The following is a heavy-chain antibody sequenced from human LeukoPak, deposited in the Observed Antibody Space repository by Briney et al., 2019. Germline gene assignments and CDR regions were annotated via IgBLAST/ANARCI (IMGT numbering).Heavy chain of an antibody. D-gene: IGHD3-10*01. CDR1: GFNFGIHY. V-gene: IGHV3/OR16-9*01. J-gene: IGHJ4*02. CDR3: VRHSGRAGGQ. Sequence: GGSLRLSCAASGFNFGIHYVSWVRRAPGKGPEWISYISANGGDIAYADSVKGRFTISRDNAKNSLHLQMNSVRVEDTAVYHCVRHSGRAGGQWGQGTLIAVSS. CDR2: ISANGGDI.